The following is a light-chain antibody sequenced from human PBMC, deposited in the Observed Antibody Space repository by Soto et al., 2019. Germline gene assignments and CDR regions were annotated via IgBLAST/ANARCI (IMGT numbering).Light chain of an antibody. CDR3: QQYGSSPPIT. Sequence: EIVLTQSPGTLSLSPGEGATHSCRASQRLSSSFLAWYQQKPGQAPRLLIYGASSRATGIPDRFSGSGSGTDFTLTISRLEPEDFAVYYCQQYGSSPPITFGQGTRLEIK. CDR2: GAS. CDR1: QRLSSSF. V-gene: IGKV3-20*01. J-gene: IGKJ5*01.